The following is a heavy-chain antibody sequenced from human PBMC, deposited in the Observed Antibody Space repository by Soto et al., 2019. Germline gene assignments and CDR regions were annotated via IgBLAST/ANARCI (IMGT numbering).Heavy chain of an antibody. Sequence: EVQLLESGGGVVQPGGSLRLSCVASGFNFKKFAMAWVRQAAGEGLEWVSGISCCGGPASYADSVKGRFSIARDDSKNTLSLQMNSLRVEDTAKYYCAKADGQQWLIPHLDNWGRGTLVTVS. CDR1: GFNFKKFA. D-gene: IGHD6-19*01. J-gene: IGHJ4*02. V-gene: IGHV3-23*01. CDR3: AKADGQQWLIPHLDN. CDR2: ISCCGGPA.